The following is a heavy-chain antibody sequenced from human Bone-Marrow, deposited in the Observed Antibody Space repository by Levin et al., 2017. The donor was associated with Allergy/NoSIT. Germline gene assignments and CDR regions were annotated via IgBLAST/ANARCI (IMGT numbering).Heavy chain of an antibody. Sequence: TWVRQAPAQGLEWMGWVSAYSGNTNYALNLQDRVTMTTDTATNTAYMDLTSLRSDDTAIYYCARGHFPSYYYGMDVWGQGTTVVVSS. V-gene: IGHV1-18*01. CDR3: ARGHFPSYYYGMDV. CDR2: VSAYSGNT. J-gene: IGHJ6*02.